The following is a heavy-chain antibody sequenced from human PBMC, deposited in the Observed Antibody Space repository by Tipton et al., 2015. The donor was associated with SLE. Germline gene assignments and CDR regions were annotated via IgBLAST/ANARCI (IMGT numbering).Heavy chain of an antibody. D-gene: IGHD3-16*02. Sequence: LRLSCTVSGGSIGSSSYYWGWIRQPPGKGLEWIGSIYYSGSTHYNPSLRSRVTISIDTSNNQFSLKLSSVTAADTAVYYCARDPQTYHNFWGAYHWFDPWGQGTLVTVSA. CDR2: IYYSGST. CDR1: GGSIGSSSYY. J-gene: IGHJ5*02. V-gene: IGHV4-39*07. CDR3: ARDPQTYHNFWGAYHWFDP.